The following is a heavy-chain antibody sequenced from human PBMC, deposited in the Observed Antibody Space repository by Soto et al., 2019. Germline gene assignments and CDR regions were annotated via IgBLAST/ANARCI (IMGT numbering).Heavy chain of an antibody. V-gene: IGHV3-48*03. J-gene: IGHJ1*01. CDR3: ARGHHASGWDKAYFQL. D-gene: IGHD6-19*01. Sequence: EVQLVESGGGLVQPGGSLRLSCAASGFIFSSYEMNWVRQAPGKGLEWVSYISSSGSTIYYADSVKGRFTISRDNAKKSLYLQMNSRSAEDTAVYYCARGHHASGWDKAYFQLWVQGNMVTVPS. CDR1: GFIFSSYE. CDR2: ISSSGSTI.